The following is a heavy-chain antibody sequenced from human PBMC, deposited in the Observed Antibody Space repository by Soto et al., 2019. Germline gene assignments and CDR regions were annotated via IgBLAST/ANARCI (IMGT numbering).Heavy chain of an antibody. V-gene: IGHV1-69*01. Sequence: QVQLVQSGAEVKKPGSSVKVSCKASGGTFSSYAISWVRQAPGQGLEWMGGIIPIFGTANYAQKFQGRVTITADESTGTAYMELSSLRSEDTAVYYCARVAGSWLHDAFDSWGQGTMVTVSS. CDR3: ARVAGSWLHDAFDS. J-gene: IGHJ3*02. D-gene: IGHD3-10*01. CDR1: GGTFSSYA. CDR2: IIPIFGTA.